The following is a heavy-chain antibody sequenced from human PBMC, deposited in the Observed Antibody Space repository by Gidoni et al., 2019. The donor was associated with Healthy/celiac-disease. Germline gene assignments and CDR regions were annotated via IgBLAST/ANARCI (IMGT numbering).Heavy chain of an antibody. Sequence: QVQLVESGGGVVQPGRSLRLSCAASGFTFSSYGMHWVRQAPGKGLEWVAVIWYDGSNKYYADSVKGRFTISRDNSKNTLYLQMNSRRAEDTAVYYCARDLYCSGGSCYPFYSGYGMDVWGQGTTVTVSS. D-gene: IGHD2-15*01. V-gene: IGHV3-33*01. CDR1: GFTFSSYG. J-gene: IGHJ6*02. CDR2: IWYDGSNK. CDR3: ARDLYCSGGSCYPFYSGYGMDV.